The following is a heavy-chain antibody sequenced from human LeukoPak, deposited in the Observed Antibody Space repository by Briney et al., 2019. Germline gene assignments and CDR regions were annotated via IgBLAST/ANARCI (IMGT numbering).Heavy chain of an antibody. CDR2: IYTSGST. Sequence: SETLSLTCTVSGNSISSGDYYWSWIRQPAGKGLEWIGRIYTSGSTTYNPSLKSRVTISGDTSENQFSLRLSSVTAADTAVYCCARASYSYDISGWVPFDYWGQGTLVTVSS. D-gene: IGHD3-22*01. CDR1: GNSISSGDYY. CDR3: ARASYSYDISGWVPFDY. J-gene: IGHJ4*02. V-gene: IGHV4-61*02.